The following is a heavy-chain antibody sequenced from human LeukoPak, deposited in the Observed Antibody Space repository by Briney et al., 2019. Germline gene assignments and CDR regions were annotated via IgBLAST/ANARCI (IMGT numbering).Heavy chain of an antibody. CDR1: GGSISSSSYY. CDR2: IYYSGST. V-gene: IGHV4-39*07. Sequence: PSETLSLTCTVSGGSISSSSYYCGWIRQPPGKGLEWIGSIYYSGSTYYNPSLKSRVTISVDTSKNQFSLKLSSVTAADTAVYYCARDSIAARRRIDYWGQGTLVTVSS. J-gene: IGHJ4*02. D-gene: IGHD6-6*01. CDR3: ARDSIAARRRIDY.